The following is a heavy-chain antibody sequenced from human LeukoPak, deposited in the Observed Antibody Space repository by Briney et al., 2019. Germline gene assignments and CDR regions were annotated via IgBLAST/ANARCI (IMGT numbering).Heavy chain of an antibody. J-gene: IGHJ4*02. D-gene: IGHD2-15*01. CDR1: GFIFSNYW. CDR3: ARDLGWLLLDY. Sequence: GGSLRLSCAASGFIFSNYWMDWVRQVPGKGLEWVANMKGDGSEIYYVDSVKGRFTISRDNAKNSLYLQVNNLRAEDTAIYYCARDLGWLLLDYWGQGTLVTVSS. V-gene: IGHV3-7*03. CDR2: MKGDGSEI.